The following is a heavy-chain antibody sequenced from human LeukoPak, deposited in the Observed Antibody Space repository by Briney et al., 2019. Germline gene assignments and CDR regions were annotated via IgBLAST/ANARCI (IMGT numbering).Heavy chain of an antibody. D-gene: IGHD3-3*01. V-gene: IGHV4-39*07. CDR1: GGSISSSSYY. J-gene: IGHJ4*02. Sequence: SETLSLTCTVSGGSISSSSYYWGWIRQPPGKGLEWIGSIYYSGSTYYNPSLKSRVTISVDTSKNQFSLKLSSVTAADTAVYYCARMNYDFWSGYYTGNFDYWGQGTLVTVSS. CDR3: ARMNYDFWSGYYTGNFDY. CDR2: IYYSGST.